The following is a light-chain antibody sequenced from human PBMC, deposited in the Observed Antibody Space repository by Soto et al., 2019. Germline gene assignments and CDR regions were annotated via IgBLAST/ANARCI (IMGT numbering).Light chain of an antibody. CDR2: AAS. V-gene: IGKV1-39*01. J-gene: IGKJ1*01. CDR3: QQSYSTPQT. CDR1: QSISSY. Sequence: DIQMTQSPSSLSASVGDRVTITCRASQSISSYLNWYQHKPGKAPKLLIYAASNLQSGVPSRFSGSGSGTDFTLTISSLQPEDFATYYCQQSYSTPQTVGQGTKVEIK.